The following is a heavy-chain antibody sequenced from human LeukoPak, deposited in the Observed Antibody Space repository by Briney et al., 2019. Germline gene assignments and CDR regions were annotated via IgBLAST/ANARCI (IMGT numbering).Heavy chain of an antibody. J-gene: IGHJ2*01. D-gene: IGHD4-17*01. CDR3: ARGPDGDYGDWYFDL. Sequence: PSGTLSLTCAVSGGSISSSNWWSWVRQPPGKGLEWIGEIFHSGSTNYNPSLRNRVTISVDKSKNQFSLRLTSVTAADTAVYYCARGPDGDYGDWYFDLWGRGTLVTVSS. V-gene: IGHV4-4*02. CDR2: IFHSGST. CDR1: GGSISSSNW.